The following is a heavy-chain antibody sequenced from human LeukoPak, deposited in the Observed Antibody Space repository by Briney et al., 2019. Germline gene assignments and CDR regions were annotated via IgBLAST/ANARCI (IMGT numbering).Heavy chain of an antibody. J-gene: IGHJ3*02. CDR1: GGSFNNFV. D-gene: IGHD2/OR15-2a*01. CDR3: ATPLDKTLRYSFDI. V-gene: IGHV1-69*05. Sequence: SVKVSCKASGGSFNNFVISWLRQAPGQGLEWMGWIIPFLGTTTSAQRFHGRVSITMDDFTSTAYMELSSLRSEDTAVYYCATPLDKTLRYSFDIWGQGSMVTVSS. CDR2: IIPFLGTT.